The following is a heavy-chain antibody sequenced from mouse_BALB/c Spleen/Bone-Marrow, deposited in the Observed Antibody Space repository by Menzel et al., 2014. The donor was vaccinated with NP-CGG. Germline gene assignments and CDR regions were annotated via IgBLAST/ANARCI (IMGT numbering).Heavy chain of an antibody. J-gene: IGHJ4*01. CDR2: ISSGGSYT. CDR3: ARRAFYALDY. Sequence: VQLKDSGGGLVKPGGSLKLSCAASGFTFSSYAMSWVRQTPEKRLEWVATISSGGSYTYYPDTVKGRFAISRDNAKNTLYLQMNSLKSEDTALYYCARRAFYALDYWGQGISVTVSS. CDR1: GFTFSSYA. V-gene: IGHV5-9-3*01.